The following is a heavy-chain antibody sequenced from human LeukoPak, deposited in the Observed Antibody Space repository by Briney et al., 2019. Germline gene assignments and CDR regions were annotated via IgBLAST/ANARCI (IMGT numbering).Heavy chain of an antibody. V-gene: IGHV4-39*01. CDR2: IRYNGTT. CDR1: GGSISSTYDH. CDR3: ARRLHYFDY. D-gene: IGHD2-21*02. J-gene: IGHJ4*02. Sequence: SETLSLTCTVSGGSISSTYDHWDWIRQPPGKGLEWMGSIRYNGTTYYNPSLKGRVTIFVDTSNNQFSLRLSSVTAADTAVYYCARRLHYFDYWGQGSLVTVSS.